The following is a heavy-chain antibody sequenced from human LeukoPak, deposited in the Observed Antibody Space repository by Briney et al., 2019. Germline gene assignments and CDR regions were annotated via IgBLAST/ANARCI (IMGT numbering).Heavy chain of an antibody. CDR1: GYTFTSYG. CDR3: ARDGPRIAALGEDFDY. CDR2: ISAYNGNT. Sequence: PSVKVSCKASGYTFTSYGISWVRQAPGQGLEWMGWISAYNGNTNYAQKLQGRVTMTRDTSTSTAYMELSSLGSDDTAVYYCARDGPRIAALGEDFDYWGQGTLVTVSS. J-gene: IGHJ4*02. D-gene: IGHD6-6*01. V-gene: IGHV1-18*01.